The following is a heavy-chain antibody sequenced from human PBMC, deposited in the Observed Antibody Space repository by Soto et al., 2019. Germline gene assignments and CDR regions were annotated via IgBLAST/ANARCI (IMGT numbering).Heavy chain of an antibody. V-gene: IGHV3-64*01. CDR2: ITNNGGMT. J-gene: IGHJ4*02. CDR1: GFSFSTYK. D-gene: IGHD4-17*01. Sequence: GGSLRLSCAASGFSFSTYKMHWVRQAPGKGLEYVSAITNNGGMTFHASSVEGRFTISRDNSKNTLYLQMGSLTADDMGVYYCARSGDYGDYAGNWGQGTPVTVSS. CDR3: ARSGDYGDYAGN.